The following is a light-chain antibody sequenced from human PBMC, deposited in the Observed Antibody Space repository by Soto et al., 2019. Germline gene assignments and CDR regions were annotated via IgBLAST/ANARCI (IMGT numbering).Light chain of an antibody. CDR3: SSYTSSPTTG. V-gene: IGLV2-14*01. Sequence: QSALSQPASVSGSPGQSITISCTGTKNDIGDYNYVSWYQQHPGKAPKLLIYEVANRPSGVSNRFSGSKSGNTASLTISGLQAEDEADYYCSSYTSSPTTGFGTGPKATV. CDR2: EVA. J-gene: IGLJ1*01. CDR1: KNDIGDYNY.